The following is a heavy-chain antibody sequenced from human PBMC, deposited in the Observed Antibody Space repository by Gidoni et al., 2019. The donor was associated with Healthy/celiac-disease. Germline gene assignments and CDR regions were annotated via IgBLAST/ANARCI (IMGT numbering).Heavy chain of an antibody. V-gene: IGHV3-9*01. J-gene: IGHJ1*01. Sequence: EVQLVESGGGLVQPGRSLRLSFPASGFTFCVCAIHWVRQAPGKGLEWVSGISWNSGSIGYADSVKGRFTISRDNAKNSLYLQMNSLRAEDTALYYCAKDIALYSSSWYGYFQHWGQGTLVTVSS. D-gene: IGHD6-13*01. CDR1: GFTFCVCA. CDR2: ISWNSGSI. CDR3: AKDIALYSSSWYGYFQH.